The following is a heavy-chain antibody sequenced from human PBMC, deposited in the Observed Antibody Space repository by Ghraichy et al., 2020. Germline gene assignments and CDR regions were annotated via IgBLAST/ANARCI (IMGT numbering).Heavy chain of an antibody. Sequence: GGSLRLSCAASGFTFSSYAMSWVRQAPGKGLEWVSALTDYGDTTYYADSVKGRFTISRDNSKNTLYLQMNSLRSDDTAVYYCAKAAAGSGWPGWIGSWGQGTLVTVSS. D-gene: IGHD6-19*01. CDR3: AKAAAGSGWPGWIGS. J-gene: IGHJ5*01. CDR1: GFTFSSYA. V-gene: IGHV3-23*01. CDR2: LTDYGDTT.